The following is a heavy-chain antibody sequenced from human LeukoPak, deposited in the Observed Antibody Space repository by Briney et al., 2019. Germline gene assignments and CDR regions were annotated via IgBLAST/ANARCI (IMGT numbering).Heavy chain of an antibody. Sequence: PSETLSLTCTVSGASISSYSWSWNRQPAGTGLEWIGRIYSSGSTNYNPSLKSRVTMSADTSKNHFSLKLSSVTAADTAVYYCARDPAPDAFDIWGQGTMVTVSS. CDR1: GASISSYS. CDR3: ARDPAPDAFDI. CDR2: IYSSGST. V-gene: IGHV4-4*07. J-gene: IGHJ3*02.